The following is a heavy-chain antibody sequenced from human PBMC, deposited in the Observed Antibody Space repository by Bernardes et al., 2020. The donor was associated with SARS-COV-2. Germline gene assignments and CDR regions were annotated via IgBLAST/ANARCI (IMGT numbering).Heavy chain of an antibody. CDR3: ARGLLGAEALIRYYFDY. CDR1: GFTFSTYW. J-gene: IGHJ4*02. V-gene: IGHV3-7*01. D-gene: IGHD3-22*01. Sequence: GGSLRLSCEASGFTFSTYWMSWVRQAPGKGLEWVANIKQDGSEKDYVDSAKGRFTISRDNAKNSLYLQMNSLRAEDLAVYFCARGLLGAEALIRYYFDYWGQGTLVTVSS. CDR2: IKQDGSEK.